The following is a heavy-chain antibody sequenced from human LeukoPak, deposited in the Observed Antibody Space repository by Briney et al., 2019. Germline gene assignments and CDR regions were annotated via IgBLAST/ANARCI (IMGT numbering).Heavy chain of an antibody. D-gene: IGHD3-10*01. V-gene: IGHV4-61*08. Sequence: SQTLSLTCTVSGGSISSGGYYWSWIRQSPGKGLEWIGHLFYSGSTKYNPSLKSRVTISVDKSKNQFSLKLKSVTAADTAVYYCARAGPWQIDPWGQGTLVTVSS. CDR2: LFYSGST. CDR1: GGSISSGGYY. CDR3: ARAGPWQIDP. J-gene: IGHJ5*02.